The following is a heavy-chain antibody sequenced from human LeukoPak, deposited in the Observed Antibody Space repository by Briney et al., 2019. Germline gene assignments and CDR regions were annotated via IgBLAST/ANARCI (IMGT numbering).Heavy chain of an antibody. CDR1: GYTFTSNG. J-gene: IGHJ4*02. V-gene: IGHV1-18*01. CDR3: ARGRLNGNVDF. Sequence: GASVKVSCKASGYTFTSNGISWVRQAPGQGLEWMGWISTNNGDTKYGRKFQGRVIMTTDTSTSTTYMEVRSLRSDDTAVYYCARGRLNGNVDFWGQGTLVTVSS. D-gene: IGHD1-20*01. CDR2: ISTNNGDT.